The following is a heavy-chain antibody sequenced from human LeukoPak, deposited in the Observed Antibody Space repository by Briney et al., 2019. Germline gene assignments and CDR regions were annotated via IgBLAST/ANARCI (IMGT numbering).Heavy chain of an antibody. CDR1: GYTFTSYG. CDR2: ISAYNGNT. D-gene: IGHD2-21*02. J-gene: IGHJ4*02. CDR3: ARLDCGGDCYSSYFDY. V-gene: IGHV1-18*01. Sequence: ASVKVSCKASGYTFTSYGISWVRQAPGQGLEWMGWISAYNGNTNYAQKPQGRVTMTTDTSTSTAYMELRSLRSDDTAVYYCARLDCGGDCYSSYFDYWGQGTLVTVSS.